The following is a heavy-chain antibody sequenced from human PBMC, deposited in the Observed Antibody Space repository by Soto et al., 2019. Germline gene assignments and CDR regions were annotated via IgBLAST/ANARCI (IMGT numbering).Heavy chain of an antibody. V-gene: IGHV3-48*01. J-gene: IGHJ3*02. D-gene: IGHD3-10*01. CDR1: GFTFSSYS. Sequence: EVQLVESGGGLVQPGGSLRLSCAASGFTFSSYSMNWVRQAPGKGLEWVSYISSSSSTIYYADSVKGRFTISRDNAKNSLYLQMNSLRAEDTAVYYCARGYYGSGSYYTLIAFDIWGQGTMVTVSS. CDR3: ARGYYGSGSYYTLIAFDI. CDR2: ISSSSSTI.